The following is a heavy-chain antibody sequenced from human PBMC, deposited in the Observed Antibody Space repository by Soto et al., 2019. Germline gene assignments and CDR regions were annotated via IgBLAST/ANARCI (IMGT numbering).Heavy chain of an antibody. CDR1: GFTFSTYD. Sequence: GALRLSCAASGFTFSTYDMHWVRQATGKGLEWVSAIGTVGDTYYLDSVKGRFTISRENAKNSLYLQMNSLRAGDTAVYYCARGRSNQYESSPPPKFDPWGRGTLVTVSS. CDR3: ARGRSNQYESSPPPKFDP. CDR2: IGTVGDT. D-gene: IGHD2-8*01. J-gene: IGHJ5*02. V-gene: IGHV3-13*01.